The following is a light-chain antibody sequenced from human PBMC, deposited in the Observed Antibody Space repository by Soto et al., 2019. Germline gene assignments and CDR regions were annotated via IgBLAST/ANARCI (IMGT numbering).Light chain of an antibody. CDR1: SSDVGDYNY. J-gene: IGLJ2*01. V-gene: IGLV2-14*01. CDR2: EVT. Sequence: QFVLTQPASVFGTPGQAVTISCTGTSSDVGDYNYVSWYRQHPGNAPKLIIYEVTNRPSGISNRFSGSKSGNTASLTISGLQADDESYYYCTSYSSGRSLVIFGGGNKVTVL. CDR3: TSYSSGRSLVI.